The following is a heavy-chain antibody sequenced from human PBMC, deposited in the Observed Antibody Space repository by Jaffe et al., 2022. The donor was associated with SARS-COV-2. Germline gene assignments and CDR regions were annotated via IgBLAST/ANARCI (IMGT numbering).Heavy chain of an antibody. CDR3: ARRFCSKTPCVFGGDAFDI. V-gene: IGHV1-46*04. D-gene: IGHD2-2*01. CDR2: INPTSGDT. Sequence: QEQLVQSGAEVREPGASVTLSCKASGYTFTSQFVHWLRQAPGQGPEWMGLINPTSGDTMYAQKLHGRVTINRDTSTSTVYVQLSGLRSEDTALYYCARRFCSKTPCVFGGDAFDIWGQGTMVTVS. CDR1: GYTFTSQF. J-gene: IGHJ3*02.